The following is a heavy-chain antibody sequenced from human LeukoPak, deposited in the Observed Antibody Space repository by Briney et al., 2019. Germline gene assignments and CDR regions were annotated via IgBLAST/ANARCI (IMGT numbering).Heavy chain of an antibody. CDR3: ANEVRPNDY. CDR2: ISSDGDNT. J-gene: IGHJ4*02. V-gene: IGHV3-64*04. CDR1: GFIFSNYG. D-gene: IGHD1-1*01. Sequence: PGGSLRLSCSASGFIFSNYGMYWVRQAPGKGLEFVSAISSDGDNTFYADSVKGRFTISRDNSKNTLYLQMNGLRVEDTALYYCANEVRPNDYWGQGTLVTVSS.